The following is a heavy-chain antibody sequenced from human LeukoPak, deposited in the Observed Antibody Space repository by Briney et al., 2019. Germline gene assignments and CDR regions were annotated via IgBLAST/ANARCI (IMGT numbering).Heavy chain of an antibody. V-gene: IGHV1-18*01. CDR2: ISTYNGDT. D-gene: IGHD3-16*01. CDR1: GYTFTSYG. J-gene: IGHJ4*02. Sequence: ASVKVSCKASGYTFTSYGINWVRQAPGQGLEWMGWISTYNGDTNYAQKLQGRVTMTTDTSTSTAYMELRSLRSDDTAVYYCARGSSYGFSMGYWGQGTLVTVSS. CDR3: ARGSSYGFSMGY.